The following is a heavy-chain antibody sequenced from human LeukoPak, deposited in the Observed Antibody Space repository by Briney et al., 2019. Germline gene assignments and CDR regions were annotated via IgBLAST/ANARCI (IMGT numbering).Heavy chain of an antibody. CDR3: ARAGTTLRGMDV. CDR2: ISYDGSNK. D-gene: IGHD1-7*01. J-gene: IGHJ6*02. Sequence: GGSLRLSCAASGFTFSSYAMHWVRQAPGKGLEWVAVISYDGSNKYYADSVKGRFTISRDNSKNTLYLQMNSLRAEDTAVYYCARAGTTLRGMDVWGQGTTVTVSS. CDR1: GFTFSSYA. V-gene: IGHV3-30-3*01.